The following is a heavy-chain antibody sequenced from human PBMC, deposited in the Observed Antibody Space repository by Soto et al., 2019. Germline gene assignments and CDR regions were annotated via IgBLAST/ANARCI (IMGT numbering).Heavy chain of an antibody. CDR3: ARDRMVRGVITDLDYYYYMDV. CDR1: GGTFSSYA. Sequence: SVKVSCKASGGTFSSYAISWVRQAPGQGLEWMGGIIPIFGTANYAQKFQGRVTITADESTSTAYMELSSLRSEDTAVYYCARDRMVRGVITDLDYYYYMDVWGKGTTVTVSS. CDR2: IIPIFGTA. J-gene: IGHJ6*03. D-gene: IGHD3-10*01. V-gene: IGHV1-69*13.